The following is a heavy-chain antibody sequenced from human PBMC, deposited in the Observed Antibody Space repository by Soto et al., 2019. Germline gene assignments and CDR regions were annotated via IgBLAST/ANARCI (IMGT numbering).Heavy chain of an antibody. CDR2: MSSDGSKI. V-gene: IGHV3-30*18. D-gene: IGHD1-26*01. CDR1: GFDFTYYA. CDR3: AKDEGVGGNLGLFEY. Sequence: QVQLVESGGGAVQPGEALRLSCVASGFDFTYYAIHWVRQAPGKGLESVAVMSSDGSKIHHTDSVKGRFNISRDNSKNTLSLHMTRLRKEDTIVCFCAKDEGVGGNLGLFEYWGQGTLVSVSS. J-gene: IGHJ4*02.